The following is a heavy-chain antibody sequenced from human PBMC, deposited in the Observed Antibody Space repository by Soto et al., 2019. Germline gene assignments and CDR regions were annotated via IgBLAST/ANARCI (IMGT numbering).Heavy chain of an antibody. D-gene: IGHD2-2*01. Sequence: GGSLRLSCAASGFTFSSYAMSWVRQAPGKGLEWVSAISGSGGSTYYADSVKGRFTISRDNSKNTLYLQMNSLRAEDTAVYYCAKDGRDIVVVPAAIYYYYYMDVWGKGTTVTVSS. CDR3: AKDGRDIVVVPAAIYYYYYMDV. CDR1: GFTFSSYA. J-gene: IGHJ6*03. V-gene: IGHV3-23*01. CDR2: ISGSGGST.